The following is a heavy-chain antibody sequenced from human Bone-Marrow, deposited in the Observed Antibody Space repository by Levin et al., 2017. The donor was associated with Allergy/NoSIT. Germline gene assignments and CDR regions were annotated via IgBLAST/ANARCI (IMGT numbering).Heavy chain of an antibody. CDR2: ISNTGTTV. V-gene: IGHV3-48*03. D-gene: IGHD2-21*01. J-gene: IGHJ6*02. CDR1: GFTLSQYD. CDR3: ARGSIRTASLLAYYDGVDV. Sequence: GGSLRLSCVASGFTLSQYDMIWVRQSPGKGLEWLSTISNTGTTVSFADSVKGRFTVSRDNTKKSLFLEMNSLRADDTAIYYWARGSIRTASLLAYYDGVDVWGQGTTVSVSS.